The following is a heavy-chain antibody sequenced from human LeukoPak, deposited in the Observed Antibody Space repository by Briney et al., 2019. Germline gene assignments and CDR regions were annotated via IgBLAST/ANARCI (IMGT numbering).Heavy chain of an antibody. J-gene: IGHJ6*02. CDR2: INHSGST. Sequence: SETLSLTCAVYGGSFSCYYWSWIRQPPGKGLEWIGEINHSGSTNYNPSLKSRVTISVDTSKNQFSLKLSSVTAADTAVYYCARVGNYYYGSGSYHRYPYYYYYGMDVWGQGTTVTVSS. CDR3: ARVGNYYYGSGSYHRYPYYYYYGMDV. D-gene: IGHD3-10*01. V-gene: IGHV4-34*01. CDR1: GGSFSCYY.